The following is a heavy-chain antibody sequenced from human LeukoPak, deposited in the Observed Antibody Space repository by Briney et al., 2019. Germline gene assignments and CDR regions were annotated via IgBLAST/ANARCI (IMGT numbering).Heavy chain of an antibody. Sequence: ASVKVSCKASGGTFSSYAISWARQAPGQGLEWMGGIIPIFGTANYAQKFQGRVTITADESTSTAYMELSSLRSEDTAVYYCARGTYQPLLYTPGYFDYWGQGTLVTVSS. CDR2: IIPIFGTA. J-gene: IGHJ4*02. CDR1: GGTFSSYA. CDR3: ARGTYQPLLYTPGYFDY. D-gene: IGHD2-2*02. V-gene: IGHV1-69*13.